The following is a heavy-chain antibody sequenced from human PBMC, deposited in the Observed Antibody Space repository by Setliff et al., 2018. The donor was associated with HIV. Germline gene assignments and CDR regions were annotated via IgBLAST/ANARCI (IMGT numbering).Heavy chain of an antibody. J-gene: IGHJ5*02. D-gene: IGHD7-27*01. Sequence: SETLSLTCTISGGSITGYFWSWIRQPPGKGLEWIGYIYYNGNTYYNPSLKSRGTISVDTSKNQFSLRLTSVTAADTAVYYCARDLPELTGRSFDPWGQGIQVTVSS. CDR2: IYYNGNT. V-gene: IGHV4-59*12. CDR1: GGSITGYF. CDR3: ARDLPELTGRSFDP.